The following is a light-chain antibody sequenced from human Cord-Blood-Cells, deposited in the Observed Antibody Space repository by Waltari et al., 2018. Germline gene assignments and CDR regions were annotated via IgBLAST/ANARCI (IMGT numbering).Light chain of an antibody. CDR1: QSISSW. CDR2: DAS. CDR3: QQYNSYSRT. J-gene: IGKJ1*01. Sequence: DIQMTQSPSTLSASVGDRVTITCRASQSISSWLAWYQHKPGRAPKLLIYDASSVESGVLSRFSGSGSGTEFTLTISSLQPDDFATYYCQQYNSYSRTFGKGTKVEIK. V-gene: IGKV1-5*01.